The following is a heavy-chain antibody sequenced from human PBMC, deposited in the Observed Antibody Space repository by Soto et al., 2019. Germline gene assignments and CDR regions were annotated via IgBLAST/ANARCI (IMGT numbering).Heavy chain of an antibody. CDR1: GGSISSGGYY. CDR3: ARGSGYGNWFDP. D-gene: IGHD3-22*01. CDR2: IYYSGST. J-gene: IGHJ5*02. V-gene: IGHV4-31*03. Sequence: SEILSLTCTVSGGSISSGGYYWSWIRQHPGKGLEWIGYIYYSGSTYYNPSLKSRVTISVDTSKNQFSLKLSSVTAADTAVYYCARGSGYGNWFDPWGQGTLVTVSS.